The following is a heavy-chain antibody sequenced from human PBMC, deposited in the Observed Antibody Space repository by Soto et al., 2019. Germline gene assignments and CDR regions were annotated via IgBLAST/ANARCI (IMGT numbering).Heavy chain of an antibody. V-gene: IGHV3-30*03. CDR2: ISSDGTKK. Sequence: QVQLVESGGGVVQPGRSLRLSCAASSFTFTSYDLHWVRQAPGKGLEWVAFISSDGTKKYYADSVKGRFTISRDNSKNTRYLQRTSLRPEDTAGDHCATDPYGDSFFWGQGTLLTVSS. CDR1: SFTFTSYD. CDR3: ATDPYGDSFF. J-gene: IGHJ4*02. D-gene: IGHD4-17*01.